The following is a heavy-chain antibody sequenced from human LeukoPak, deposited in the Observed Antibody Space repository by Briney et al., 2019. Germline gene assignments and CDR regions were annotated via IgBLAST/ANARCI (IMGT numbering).Heavy chain of an antibody. CDR2: ISSSVTTI. J-gene: IGHJ6*02. CDR3: ARDMLRGMDG. CDR1: GFNFGDYY. Sequence: GGSLRLSCAASGFNFGDYYMSWIRQAPGKGLEWVSYISSSVTTIFYADSAKGRFTISRDNTKNTLYLQMNSLRAEDTAVYYCARDMLRGMDGWGQGTTVTVSS. V-gene: IGHV3-11*01. D-gene: IGHD2-8*01.